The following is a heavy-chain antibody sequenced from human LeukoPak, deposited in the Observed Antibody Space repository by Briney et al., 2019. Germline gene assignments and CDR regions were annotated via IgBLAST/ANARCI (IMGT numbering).Heavy chain of an antibody. CDR1: GGSFSGYY. Sequence: SETLSLTCGVYGGSFSGYYWSWIRQPPGKGLEWIGEINPRGSTNYNPSLKSRVTLSADTSENQFSLTLNSVTAADTAVYYCARRRLGYYFDYWGQGTLVTVSS. V-gene: IGHV4-34*01. CDR2: INPRGST. D-gene: IGHD5-24*01. CDR3: ARRRLGYYFDY. J-gene: IGHJ4*02.